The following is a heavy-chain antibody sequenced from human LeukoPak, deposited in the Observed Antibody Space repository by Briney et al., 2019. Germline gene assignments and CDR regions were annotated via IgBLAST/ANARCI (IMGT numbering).Heavy chain of an antibody. CDR3: ARHSQHSRDLGSARNFDY. J-gene: IGHJ4*02. D-gene: IGHD3-16*01. CDR1: GGSISTYY. Sequence: KPSETLSLTCTVSGGSISTYYWSWIRQPPGKGLEWIGYIHYSGSTNYNPSLKSRVTISVDTSKNLFSLRPTSVTAADTAVYYCARHSQHSRDLGSARNFDYWGQGTLVTVSS. V-gene: IGHV4-59*08. CDR2: IHYSGST.